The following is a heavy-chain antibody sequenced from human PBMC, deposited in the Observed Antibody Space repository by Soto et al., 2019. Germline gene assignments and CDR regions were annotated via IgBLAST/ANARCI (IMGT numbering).Heavy chain of an antibody. Sequence: GGSLRLSCAASGFTFSSYSMNWVRQAPGKGLEWVSYISSSSSTIYYADSVKGRFTISRDNAKNSLYLQMNSLRDEDTAVYYCARDMRSGSKQASAIDYWGQGTLVTVSS. CDR1: GFTFSSYS. V-gene: IGHV3-48*02. CDR3: ARDMRSGSKQASAIDY. D-gene: IGHD1-26*01. CDR2: ISSSSSTI. J-gene: IGHJ4*02.